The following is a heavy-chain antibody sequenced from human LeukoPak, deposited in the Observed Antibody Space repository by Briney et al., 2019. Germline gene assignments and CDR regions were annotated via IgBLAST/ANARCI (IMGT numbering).Heavy chain of an antibody. Sequence: GGSLRLSCVASGITFSGSGMHWVRQAPGKGLEWVAFIQYDESSKYYADSVKGRFTISRDNSKNTVYLQMYSLRGEDTAAHYCAREGGRVVIGTFDHWGQGTLVTVSS. CDR1: GITFSGSG. D-gene: IGHD1/OR15-1a*01. V-gene: IGHV3-30*02. CDR3: AREGGRVVIGTFDH. J-gene: IGHJ4*02. CDR2: IQYDESSK.